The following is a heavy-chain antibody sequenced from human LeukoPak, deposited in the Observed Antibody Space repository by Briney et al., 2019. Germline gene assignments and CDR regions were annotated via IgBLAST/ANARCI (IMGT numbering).Heavy chain of an antibody. CDR1: GFTFSSYG. Sequence: GGSLGLSCAASGFTFSSYGMHWVRQAPGKGLEWVAVISYDGSNKYYADSVKGRFTISRDNSKNTLYLQMNSLRAEDTAVYYCAKDPGYGSGSYLDYWGQGTLVTVSS. D-gene: IGHD3-10*01. CDR2: ISYDGSNK. CDR3: AKDPGYGSGSYLDY. V-gene: IGHV3-30*18. J-gene: IGHJ4*02.